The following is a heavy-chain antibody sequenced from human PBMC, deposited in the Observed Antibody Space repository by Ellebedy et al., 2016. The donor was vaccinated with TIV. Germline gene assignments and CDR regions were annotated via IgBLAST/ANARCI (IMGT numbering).Heavy chain of an antibody. V-gene: IGHV3-74*01. D-gene: IGHD6-6*01. Sequence: PGGSLRLSCAASGFFFSPFWMHWVRQVPGKGLVWVAHTNSDESTTIYADSVKGRFTISRDNAKNTLYLQMNSLRAEDTGVYYCARDRGRPDAFDIWGQGTMVTVSS. CDR2: TNSDESTT. CDR3: ARDRGRPDAFDI. J-gene: IGHJ3*02. CDR1: GFFFSPFW.